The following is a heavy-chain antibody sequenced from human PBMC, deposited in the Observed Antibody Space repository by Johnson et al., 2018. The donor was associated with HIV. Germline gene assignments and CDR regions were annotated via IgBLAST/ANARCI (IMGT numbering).Heavy chain of an antibody. Sequence: QMLLVESGGGVVQPGRSLRLSCAASGFTFSSYGMHWVRQAPGKGLEWVAVIWYDGSNKFYADSVKGRFTISRDNSKNTLYLQMNSLTGEDTAIYYCAAGGGDCYPSHWGLCAFDIWGRGTMVTVSS. CDR3: AAGGGDCYPSHWGLCAFDI. CDR2: IWYDGSNK. V-gene: IGHV3-33*01. CDR1: GFTFSSYG. D-gene: IGHD2-21*01. J-gene: IGHJ3*02.